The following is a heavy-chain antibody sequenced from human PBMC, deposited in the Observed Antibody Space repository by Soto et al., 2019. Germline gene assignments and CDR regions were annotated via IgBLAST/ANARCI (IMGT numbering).Heavy chain of an antibody. J-gene: IGHJ4*02. V-gene: IGHV1-18*01. CDR3: ARGRYGDY. CDR1: GYTFTSYG. D-gene: IGHD1-1*01. CDR2: ISAHNGNT. Sequence: QVHLVQSGAEVKKPGASVKVSCEASGYTFTSYGITWVRQAPGQGLEWMGWISAHNGNTDYAQKRQGRVIVTRDTSTSTAYMALRSLLSDDTAVYYCARGRYGDYWGQGALVTVSS.